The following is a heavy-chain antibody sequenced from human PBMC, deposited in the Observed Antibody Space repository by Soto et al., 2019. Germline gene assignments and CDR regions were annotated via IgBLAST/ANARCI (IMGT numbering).Heavy chain of an antibody. J-gene: IGHJ6*02. CDR2: IYPGDSDT. CDR3: ARQGYCIGFSCYSGISSGMDA. CDR1: GYSFTTFW. Sequence: PGESLKISCKGSGYSFTTFWIAWVRQMPGKGLEWMGIIYPGDSDTRYSPSFQGQVTISVDKSTSTAYLQWSSLKASDSAMYYCARQGYCIGFSCYSGISSGMDAWAQRTTLPVSS. V-gene: IGHV5-51*01. D-gene: IGHD2-15*01.